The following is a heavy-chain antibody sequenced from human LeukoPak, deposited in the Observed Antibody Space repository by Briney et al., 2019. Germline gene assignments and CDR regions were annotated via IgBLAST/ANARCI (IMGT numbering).Heavy chain of an antibody. D-gene: IGHD2-21*02. J-gene: IGHJ4*02. CDR1: GGSISSSSYY. CDR3: ARRFGYCGGDCYISYFDY. V-gene: IGHV4-39*01. CDR2: IYYSGST. Sequence: SETLSLTCTVSGGSISSSSYYWGWIRQPPEKGLEWIGSIYYSGSTYYNPSLKSRVTISVDTSKNQFSLKLSSVTAADTAVYYCARRFGYCGGDCYISYFDYWGQGTLVTVSS.